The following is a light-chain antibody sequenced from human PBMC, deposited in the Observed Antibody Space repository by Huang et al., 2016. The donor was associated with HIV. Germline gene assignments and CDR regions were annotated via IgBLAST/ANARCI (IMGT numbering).Light chain of an antibody. CDR1: QSVRNF. CDR3: QQRYNWPPFT. J-gene: IGKJ3*01. Sequence: EILLTQSPATLSLSPGERATLSCRASQSVRNFLAWYQQRPGQPPRLLIYVASTRATGIPDRFSGSGSDTDFTLTISSLEPEDFAVYYCQQRYNWPPFTFGPGTKVDLK. CDR2: VAS. V-gene: IGKV3-11*01.